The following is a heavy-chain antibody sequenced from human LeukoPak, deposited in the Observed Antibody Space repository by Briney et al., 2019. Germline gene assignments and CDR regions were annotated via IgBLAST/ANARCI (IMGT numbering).Heavy chain of an antibody. D-gene: IGHD3-3*01. CDR1: GFTFSSYA. CDR2: ISYDGSNK. Sequence: PGGSLRLSCAASGFTFSSYAMHWVRQAPGKGLEWVAVISYDGSNKYYADSVKGRFTISRDNSKNTLYLQMNSLRAEDTAVYYCARVRRGLRFLEWSYDAFDIWGQGTMVTVSS. CDR3: ARVRRGLRFLEWSYDAFDI. V-gene: IGHV3-30-3*01. J-gene: IGHJ3*02.